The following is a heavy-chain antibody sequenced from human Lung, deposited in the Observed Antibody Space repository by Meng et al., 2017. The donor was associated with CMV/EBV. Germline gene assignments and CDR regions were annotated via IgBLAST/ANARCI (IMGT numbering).Heavy chain of an antibody. D-gene: IGHD2-2*01. CDR2: IYWDDDK. CDR1: GFSLSTSEVG. CDR3: ALFTRSWFDP. Sequence: QITLKAYGPTLVKPTQTLTLTCTFSGFSLSTSEVGVGWIRQPPGKALEWLAVIYWDDDKRYSPSLKSRLTITKDTSKNQVVLTLTNMDPVDTATYYCALFTRSWFDPWGQGTLVTVSS. J-gene: IGHJ5*02. V-gene: IGHV2-5*02.